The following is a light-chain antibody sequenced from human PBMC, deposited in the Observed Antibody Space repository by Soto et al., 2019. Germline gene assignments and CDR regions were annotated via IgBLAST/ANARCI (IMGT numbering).Light chain of an antibody. CDR3: RPYSKFPPIP. V-gene: IGKV3-15*01. CDR2: AAS. CDR1: LSISSN. J-gene: IGKJ5*01. Sequence: IGVKKSPVTLSLSQGESATLSCRASLSISSNLAWYQQKPGQAPRLLIYAASTRATGIPARFSGSGSGTEFTLTISSLLQAEDAVRYCRPYSKFPPIPFGEVT.